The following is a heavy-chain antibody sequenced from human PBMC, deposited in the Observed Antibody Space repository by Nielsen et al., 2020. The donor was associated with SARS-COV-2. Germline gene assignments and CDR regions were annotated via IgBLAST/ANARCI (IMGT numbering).Heavy chain of an antibody. J-gene: IGHJ6*02. CDR2: IHSIGST. Sequence: SETLFLTCTVSGASIRSYYWSWLRQPPGKGLEWIGYIHSIGSTNYNPSLKSRVTISADTSKNQFSLRLTSVSAADAAVYYCARVPLGIAGTTDYYYGMDVWGQGTTVTVSS. CDR3: ARVPLGIAGTTDYYYGMDV. V-gene: IGHV4-59*12. CDR1: GASIRSYY. D-gene: IGHD1-20*01.